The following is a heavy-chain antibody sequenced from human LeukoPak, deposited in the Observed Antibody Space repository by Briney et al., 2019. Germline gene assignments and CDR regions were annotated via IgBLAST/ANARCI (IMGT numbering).Heavy chain of an antibody. D-gene: IGHD4-11*01. CDR3: ASVFYSNRYFDY. Sequence: GGSLRLSCAASGFTFSSYEMNWVRQAPGKGLEWVSYISSGSTIYYADSVKGRFTISRDNAKNSLYLQMNSLRAEDTAVYYCASVFYSNRYFDYWGQGTLVTVSS. CDR2: ISSGSTI. V-gene: IGHV3-48*03. CDR1: GFTFSSYE. J-gene: IGHJ4*02.